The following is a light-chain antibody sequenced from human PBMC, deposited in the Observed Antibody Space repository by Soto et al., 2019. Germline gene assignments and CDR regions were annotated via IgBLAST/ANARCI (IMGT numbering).Light chain of an antibody. CDR2: SDD. J-gene: IGLJ1*01. CDR1: SSNIGSNY. Sequence: QSALTQPPSASGTPGQRVTISCSGSSSNIGSNYVNWYQHLPGTAPKLLIHSDDQRPSGVPDRFSGSKSGTSASLAISGLQSEDEADYFCAAWNDNPNGPGYVFGTGTKVTVL. V-gene: IGLV1-44*01. CDR3: AAWNDNPNGPGYV.